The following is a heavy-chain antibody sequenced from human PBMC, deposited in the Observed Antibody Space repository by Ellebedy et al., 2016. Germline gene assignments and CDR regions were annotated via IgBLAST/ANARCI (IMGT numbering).Heavy chain of an antibody. J-gene: IGHJ4*02. V-gene: IGHV3-74*03. D-gene: IGHD1-26*01. CDR3: ARGGVAGATDY. CDR2: INGDGSNR. CDR1: GFTFGDYW. Sequence: GESLKISCGASGFTFGDYWMHWVRQGPGKGLVWVSRINGDGSNRQYSDSLKGRFTISRDNAKNTMFLQINSLRAEDMGMYYCARGGVAGATDYWGQGTLVTVSS.